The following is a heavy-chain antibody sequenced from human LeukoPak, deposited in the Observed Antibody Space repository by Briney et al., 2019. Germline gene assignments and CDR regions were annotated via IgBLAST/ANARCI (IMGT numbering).Heavy chain of an antibody. D-gene: IGHD6-13*01. CDR2: IYYSGST. J-gene: IGHJ3*02. CDR3: ARLIAAAGISAFDI. Sequence: SETLSLTCTVSGGSISSYYWSWIRQPPGKGLEWIGYIYYSGSTNYNPSLKSRVTISVDTSKNQFSLKLNSVTAADTAVYYCARLIAAAGISAFDIWGQGTMVTVSS. CDR1: GGSISSYY. V-gene: IGHV4-59*01.